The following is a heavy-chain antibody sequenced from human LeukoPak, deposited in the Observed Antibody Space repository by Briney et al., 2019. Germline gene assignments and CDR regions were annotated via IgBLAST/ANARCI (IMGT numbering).Heavy chain of an antibody. D-gene: IGHD5-12*01. CDR1: GFTFSSYG. J-gene: IGHJ4*02. CDR2: IWYDGSNK. CDR3: ATGGYDYYLVY. Sequence: GRSLRLSCAASGFTFSSYGMHWVRQAPGKGLEWVAVIWYDGSNKYYADSVKGRFTISRDNSKNTLYLQMNSLRAVDTAVYYCATGGYDYYLVYWGQGTLVTVSS. V-gene: IGHV3-33*01.